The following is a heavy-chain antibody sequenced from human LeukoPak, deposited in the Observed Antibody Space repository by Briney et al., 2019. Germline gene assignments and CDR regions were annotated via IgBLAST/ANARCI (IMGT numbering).Heavy chain of an antibody. CDR2: ISSSGSTR. CDR1: GFTFSDYY. D-gene: IGHD6-19*01. CDR3: ARVGRYIIAVGFGAFDI. V-gene: IGHV3-11*01. Sequence: GGSLRLSCAASGFTFSDYYMSWIRQAPGKGLEWVSYISSSGSTRYYADSVKGRFTISRDNAKNSLYLQMNSLRAEDTAVYYCARVGRYIIAVGFGAFDIWGQGTTVTVSS. J-gene: IGHJ3*02.